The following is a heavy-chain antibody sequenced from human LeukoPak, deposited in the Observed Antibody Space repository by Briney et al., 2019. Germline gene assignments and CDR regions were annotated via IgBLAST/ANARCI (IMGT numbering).Heavy chain of an antibody. J-gene: IGHJ4*02. Sequence: GGSLRLSCTASGFTFGDYAMSWVRQAPGKGLEWVGFIRSKAYGGTTEYAASVKGRFTISRDDSKSIAYLQMNSLKTEDTAVYYCTRDGVGATGLFDYWGQGTLVVVSS. CDR1: GFTFGDYA. V-gene: IGHV3-49*04. CDR3: TRDGVGATGLFDY. D-gene: IGHD1-26*01. CDR2: IRSKAYGGTT.